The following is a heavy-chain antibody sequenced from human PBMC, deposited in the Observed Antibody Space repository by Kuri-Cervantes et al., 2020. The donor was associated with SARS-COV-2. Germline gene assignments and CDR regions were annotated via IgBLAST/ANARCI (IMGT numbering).Heavy chain of an antibody. CDR3: ARGKHYDFWSGYYGPIDY. D-gene: IGHD3-3*01. Sequence: ETLSLTCAASGFTFSSYSMNWVRQAPGKGLEWVSYISSSSSTIYYADSVKGRFTISRDNAKNSLYLQMNSLRAEDTAVYYCARGKHYDFWSGYYGPIDYWGQGTLVTVSS. V-gene: IGHV3-48*01. CDR1: GFTFSSYS. CDR2: ISSSSSTI. J-gene: IGHJ4*02.